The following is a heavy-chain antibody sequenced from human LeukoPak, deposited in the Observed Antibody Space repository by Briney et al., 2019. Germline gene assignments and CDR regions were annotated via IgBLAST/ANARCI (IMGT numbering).Heavy chain of an antibody. V-gene: IGHV4-59*01. CDR2: IYYSGST. CDR3: ASGPYPAAGTDHQFDY. Sequence: RPSETLSLTCTVSGASISSYHWSWIRQPPGKGLEWIGYIYYSGSTKYNPSLKSRVTISVDTSKNQFSLKLSSVTAADTAVYYCASGPYPAAGTDHQFDYWGQGTLVTVSS. J-gene: IGHJ4*02. CDR1: GASISSYH. D-gene: IGHD6-13*01.